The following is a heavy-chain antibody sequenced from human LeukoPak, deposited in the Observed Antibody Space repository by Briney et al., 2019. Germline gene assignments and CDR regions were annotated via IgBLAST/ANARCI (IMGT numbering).Heavy chain of an antibody. D-gene: IGHD3-22*01. CDR1: GYTFNTYG. V-gene: IGHV1-18*01. CDR3: ARGPHERSGYPDD. Sequence: ASVKVSCKPYGYTFNTYGITWVGQAPGQGLEWMGWISPYNGNTNYAQKFQGRVTLTTDTSTSTAYMELRSLRSDDTAVYYCARGPHERSGYPDDWGQGTLVTVSS. CDR2: ISPYNGNT. J-gene: IGHJ4*02.